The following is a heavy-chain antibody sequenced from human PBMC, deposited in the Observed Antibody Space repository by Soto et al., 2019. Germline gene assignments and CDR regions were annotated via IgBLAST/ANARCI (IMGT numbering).Heavy chain of an antibody. CDR1: GFSLSTSGVG. J-gene: IGHJ5*02. CDR2: IYWDDDK. D-gene: IGHD3-3*01. CDR3: AHTVPPSDFWSGFWFDP. V-gene: IGHV2-5*02. Sequence: QITLKESGPPLVKPTQTLTLTCTFSGFSLSTSGVGVGWIRQPPGKALEWLALIYWDDDKRYSPSLKSRLTINKDTSKNQVVLTMTNMDPVDTATYYCAHTVPPSDFWSGFWFDPWGQGTLVTVSS.